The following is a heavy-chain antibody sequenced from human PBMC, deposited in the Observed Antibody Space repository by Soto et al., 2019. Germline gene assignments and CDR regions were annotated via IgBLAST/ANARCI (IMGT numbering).Heavy chain of an antibody. V-gene: IGHV4-59*01. D-gene: IGHD1-26*01. CDR2: IYYSGST. J-gene: IGHJ3*02. Sequence: PSETLSLTCTVSGGSISSYYWSWIRQPPGKGLEWIGYIYYSGSTNYNPSLKSRVTISVDTSKNQFSLKLSSVTAADTAVYYCARDERMGSGSYTDAFDIWGQGTMVTVSS. CDR3: ARDERMGSGSYTDAFDI. CDR1: GGSISSYY.